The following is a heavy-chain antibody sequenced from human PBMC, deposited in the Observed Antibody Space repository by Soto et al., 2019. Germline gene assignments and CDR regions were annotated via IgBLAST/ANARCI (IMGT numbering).Heavy chain of an antibody. CDR3: ASDFRTRGWFRQAGNFAMDV. V-gene: IGHV1-2*02. D-gene: IGHD6-19*01. J-gene: IGHJ6*02. Sequence: ASVKVSCKXSGYPYTNSYMHWVRQAPGQGLEWMGWIHPNTGGTNYAQKFQGRVTMTRDTSVSTVYMELNRLTSDDTAIYFCASDFRTRGWFRQAGNFAMDVWGQGTTVTVYS. CDR2: IHPNTGGT. CDR1: GYPYTNSY.